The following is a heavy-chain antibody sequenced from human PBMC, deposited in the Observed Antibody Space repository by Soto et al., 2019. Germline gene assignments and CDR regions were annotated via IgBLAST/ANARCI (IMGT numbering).Heavy chain of an antibody. J-gene: IGHJ4*02. CDR1: GGSFSGYY. CDR3: ARHSYCTNGVCYRRRSDY. D-gene: IGHD2-8*01. Sequence: PSETLSLTFAVYGGSFSGYYWSWIRQPPGKGLEWIGEINHSGITNYNPSLKSRVTISVDTSKNQFSLKLSSVTAADTAVYYCARHSYCTNGVCYRRRSDYWGQGTLVTVSS. CDR2: INHSGIT. V-gene: IGHV4-34*01.